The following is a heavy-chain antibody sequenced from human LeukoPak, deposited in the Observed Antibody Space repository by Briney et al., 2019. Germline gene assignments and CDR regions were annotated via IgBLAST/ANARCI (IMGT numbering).Heavy chain of an antibody. J-gene: IGHJ5*02. CDR1: GTSFTHYY. D-gene: IGHD1/OR15-1a*01. CDR2: INHSGDT. CDR3: ARGPGTVGLSP. Sequence: SETLSLTCNVSGTSFTHYYWSWIRQTPEKGLECIGQINHSGDTSYNPSLRSRVTLSVDRSKNRFPRKVTSVTAADTGVYYCARGPGTVGLSPWGQGTLVTVSS. V-gene: IGHV4-34*01.